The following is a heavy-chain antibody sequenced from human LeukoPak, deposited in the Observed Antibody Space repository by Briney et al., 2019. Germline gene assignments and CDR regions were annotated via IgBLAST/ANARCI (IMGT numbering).Heavy chain of an antibody. Sequence: GGSLRLSCAASAFTFSSYALHWVRQAPGKGLEWVAVISNDGSKKDYADSVKGRFTISRDNSKNTLYLQMNSLRAEDTAVYYCAKLGITMIVVVTPYYFDYWGQGTLVTVSS. V-gene: IGHV3-30*04. CDR2: ISNDGSKK. J-gene: IGHJ4*02. CDR1: AFTFSSYA. D-gene: IGHD3-22*01. CDR3: AKLGITMIVVVTPYYFDY.